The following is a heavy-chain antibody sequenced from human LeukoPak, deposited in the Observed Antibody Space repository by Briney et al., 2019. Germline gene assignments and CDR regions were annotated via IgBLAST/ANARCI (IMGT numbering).Heavy chain of an antibody. V-gene: IGHV4-38-2*02. J-gene: IGHJ3*02. D-gene: IGHD3-10*01. CDR2: IYNSGST. CDR1: GYSISSGYY. CDR3: ANVQRITMVRGVSGAFDI. Sequence: SETLSLTCTVSGYSISSGYYWGWIRQPPGKGLEWIGSIYNSGSTYYNPSLKSRVTISVDTSKNQCSLKLSSVTAADTAVYYCANVQRITMVRGVSGAFDIWGQGTMVTVSS.